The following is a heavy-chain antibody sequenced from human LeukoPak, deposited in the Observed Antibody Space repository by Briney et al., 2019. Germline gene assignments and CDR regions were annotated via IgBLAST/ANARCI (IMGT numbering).Heavy chain of an antibody. CDR2: INPNSGGT. CDR1: GYTFTGYY. V-gene: IGHV1-2*02. J-gene: IGHJ5*02. CDR3: ARVIWDYGDYVNWFDP. D-gene: IGHD4-17*01. Sequence: GASVKVSCKASGYTFTGYYMHWVRQAPGQGLERMGWINPNSGGTNYAQKFQGRVTMTRDTSISTAYMELSRLRSDDTAVYYCARVIWDYGDYVNWFDPWGQGTLVTVSS.